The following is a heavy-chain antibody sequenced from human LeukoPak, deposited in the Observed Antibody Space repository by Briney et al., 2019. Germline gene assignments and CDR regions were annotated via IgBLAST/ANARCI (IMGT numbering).Heavy chain of an antibody. CDR3: ALTLAGRPFDI. Sequence: SETLSLTCSLSGGSISNKYWSWIRQAPGKGLEWIGYVYYTGSTSYNPSLKSRVTISLDTSKKQFFLTLTSVTAADTAVYYCALTLAGRPFDIWGQGTMVTVSS. D-gene: IGHD3-10*01. V-gene: IGHV4-59*08. J-gene: IGHJ3*02. CDR1: GGSISNKY. CDR2: VYYTGST.